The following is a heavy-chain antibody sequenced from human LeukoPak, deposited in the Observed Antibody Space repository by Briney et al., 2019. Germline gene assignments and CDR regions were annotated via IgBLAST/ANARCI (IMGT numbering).Heavy chain of an antibody. V-gene: IGHV3-7*01. CDR2: TNQEGSEK. Sequence: GGSLRLSCAASGFTLSTYWMSWVRQAPGKGLEWVANTNQEGSEKYYVDSVKGRFTFSRDNSKNTLYLQMNSLTVEDTAVYYCARSQSSSLIDYWGQGTLVTVSS. J-gene: IGHJ4*02. CDR1: GFTLSTYW. D-gene: IGHD6-13*01. CDR3: ARSQSSSLIDY.